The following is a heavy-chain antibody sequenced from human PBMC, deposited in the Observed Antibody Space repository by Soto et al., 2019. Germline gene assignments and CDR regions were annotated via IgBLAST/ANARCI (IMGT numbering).Heavy chain of an antibody. V-gene: IGHV1-18*01. J-gene: IGHJ1*01. CDR1: GYTCTSYG. CDR2: ISAYNGNT. CDR3: ARDLVTPQMTTVTRVGFQH. Sequence: QVQLVQSGAEVKKPGASVKVSCKASGYTCTSYGISWVRQAPGQGLEWMGWISAYNGNTNYAQKLQGRVTMTTDTSTSTAYMELRSLRSDDTAVYYCARDLVTPQMTTVTRVGFQHWVQGTLVTVAS. D-gene: IGHD4-17*01.